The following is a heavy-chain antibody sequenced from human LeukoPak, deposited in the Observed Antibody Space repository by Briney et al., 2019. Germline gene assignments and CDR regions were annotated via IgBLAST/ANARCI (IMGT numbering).Heavy chain of an antibody. CDR2: INSDGSNT. Sequence: GGSLRLSCVVSGFAFGDYWMHWVRQAPGKGLVWVSRINSDGSNTNYAGSVKGRFTISRDNAKNTLYLQMNSLRVEDTAVYYCELDSSGYYTSWGQGTLVTVSS. J-gene: IGHJ4*02. CDR1: GFAFGDYW. D-gene: IGHD3-22*01. CDR3: ELDSSGYYTS. V-gene: IGHV3-74*01.